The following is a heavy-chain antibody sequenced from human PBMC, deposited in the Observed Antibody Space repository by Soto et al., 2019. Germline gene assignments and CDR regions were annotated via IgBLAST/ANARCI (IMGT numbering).Heavy chain of an antibody. D-gene: IGHD1-26*01. J-gene: IGHJ4*02. Sequence: EVQLVESGGGLVQPGGSLRLSCAASGFTFSSYAMHWVRQAPGKGLEYVSAISSNGGSTYYANSVKGRFTISRDNSKITLYLQMGSLRAEDMAVYYCARGGSGSYYFDYWGQGTLVTVSS. V-gene: IGHV3-64*01. CDR3: ARGGSGSYYFDY. CDR1: GFTFSSYA. CDR2: ISSNGGST.